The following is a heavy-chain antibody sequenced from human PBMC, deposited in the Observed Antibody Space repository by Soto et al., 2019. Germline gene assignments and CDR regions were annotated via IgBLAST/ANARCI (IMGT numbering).Heavy chain of an antibody. D-gene: IGHD1-26*01. CDR1: GGSITSSSYY. J-gene: IGHJ5*02. CDR3: STQEVGGSYVYTFDP. Sequence: SETLSLTCTVSGGSITSSSYYWGWIRQPPGKGLEWIGSIYYSGSTYYNPSLKSRVTISVDTSKNQFSLKLSSVTAADTAVYYCSTQEVGGSYVYTFDPWGQGTLVTVSS. CDR2: IYYSGST. V-gene: IGHV4-39*01.